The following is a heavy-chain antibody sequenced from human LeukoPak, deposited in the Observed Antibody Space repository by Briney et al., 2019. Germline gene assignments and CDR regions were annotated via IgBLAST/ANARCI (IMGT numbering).Heavy chain of an antibody. V-gene: IGHV1-2*04. J-gene: IGHJ4*02. CDR2: INPNSGGT. CDR3: ARVRSNVLRYSQYYFDY. CDR1: GYTFTGYY. D-gene: IGHD3-9*01. Sequence: ASVKVSCKASGYTFTGYYMHWVRQAPGQGLEWMGWINPNSGGTNYAQKFQGWVTMTRNTSISTAYMELSSLRSEGTAVYYCARVRSNVLRYSQYYFDYWGQGTLVTVSS.